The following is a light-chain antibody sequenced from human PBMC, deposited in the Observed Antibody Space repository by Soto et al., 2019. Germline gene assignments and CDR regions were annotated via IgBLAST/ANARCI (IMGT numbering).Light chain of an antibody. Sequence: DIQMTQSPSTLSASVGDRVTITCRASQSINSWLAWYQQKPGKAPRLLIYRASSLESGVQSRFSGRGSGAEFTLTISSQQPDDFATYYCQHYDSYSGTFGPGTKVDIK. CDR1: QSINSW. CDR3: QHYDSYSGT. CDR2: RAS. V-gene: IGKV1-5*03. J-gene: IGKJ3*01.